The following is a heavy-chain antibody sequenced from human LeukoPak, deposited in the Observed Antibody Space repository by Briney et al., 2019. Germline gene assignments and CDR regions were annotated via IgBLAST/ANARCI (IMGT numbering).Heavy chain of an antibody. D-gene: IGHD6-19*01. CDR1: GGTFSSYA. J-gene: IGHJ3*02. CDR3: ARDSVAGSAFDI. Sequence: SVKVSCKASGGTFSSYAISWVRQAPGQGLEWMGGIIPIFGTANYAQKFQGRVTITTDESTSTAYMELSSLRSEDTAVYYCARDSVAGSAFDIWGQGTMVTVSS. V-gene: IGHV1-69*05. CDR2: IIPIFGTA.